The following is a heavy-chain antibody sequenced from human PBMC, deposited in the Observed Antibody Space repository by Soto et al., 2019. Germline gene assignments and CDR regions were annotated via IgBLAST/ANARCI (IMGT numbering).Heavy chain of an antibody. J-gene: IGHJ4*02. CDR3: ARDYPQVGSNYCDY. Sequence: QVQLVESGGGVVQPGRSLRLSCAASGFTFSSFAIHWVRQAPGKGLEWMAVISYDGSNKYYADSVEGRFTISRDNSKNAVFLQMNSLRPEDTAVYYCARDYPQVGSNYCDYWGQGTLVTVSS. D-gene: IGHD1-26*01. CDR2: ISYDGSNK. CDR1: GFTFSSFA. V-gene: IGHV3-30*04.